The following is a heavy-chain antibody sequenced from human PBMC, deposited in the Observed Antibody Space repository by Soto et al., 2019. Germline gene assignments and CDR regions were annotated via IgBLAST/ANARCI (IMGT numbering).Heavy chain of an antibody. CDR2: IYYSGST. CDR1: GGSISSGGYY. V-gene: IGHV4-31*03. Sequence: SETLSLTCTFSGGSISSGGYYWSWIRQHPGKGLEWIGYIYYSGSTYYNPSLKSRVTISVDTSKNQFSLKLSSVTAADTAVYYCARDSHYDSSGIDYWGQGTLVTVSS. J-gene: IGHJ4*02. D-gene: IGHD3-22*01. CDR3: ARDSHYDSSGIDY.